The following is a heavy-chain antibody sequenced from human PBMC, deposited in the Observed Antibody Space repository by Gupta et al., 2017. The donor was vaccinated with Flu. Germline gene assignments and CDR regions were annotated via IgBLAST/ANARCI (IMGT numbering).Heavy chain of an antibody. V-gene: IGHV3-48*03. CDR3: ARGHWDS. CDR1: YK. J-gene: IGHJ4*02. CDR2: INKISVT. Sequence: YKFSWVRLAPGRRMEVIAFINKISVTDDTESMKGQVTIPRDNAGNSVYLQVSSRRVDDTALYYCARGHWDSWGQGTLVTVSS.